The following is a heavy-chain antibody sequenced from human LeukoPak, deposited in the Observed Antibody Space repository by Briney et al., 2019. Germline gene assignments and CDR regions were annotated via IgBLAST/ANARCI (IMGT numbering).Heavy chain of an antibody. CDR2: TNWDGAST. CDR3: GRVYCSTTSCYDYYDYYMDV. J-gene: IGHJ6*03. D-gene: IGHD2-2*01. CDR1: GFRFDDYG. V-gene: IGHV3-20*04. Sequence: GGSLRLSCAASGFRFDDYGMSWVRHVPGKGLEWVSGTNWDGASTGYADSVKGRFTISRDNVKNFLYLQMNSLRVEDTALNFCGRVYCSTTSCYDYYDYYMDVWGKGTTVTVSS.